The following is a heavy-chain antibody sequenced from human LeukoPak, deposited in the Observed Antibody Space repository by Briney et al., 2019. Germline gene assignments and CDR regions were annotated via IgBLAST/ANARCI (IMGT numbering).Heavy chain of an antibody. V-gene: IGHV3-15*01. CDR1: GFTFTHAW. Sequence: GGSLRLSCAASGFTFTHAWMTWVRQAPGKGLEWVGRIKSKADGETTDYAAPVKGRFFMSRDDSKATLYLQMNYLVTEDTAVYYCTTDLGITMIRGVIVSWGQGTLVTVSS. D-gene: IGHD3-10*01. CDR2: IKSKADGETT. CDR3: TTDLGITMIRGVIVS. J-gene: IGHJ4*02.